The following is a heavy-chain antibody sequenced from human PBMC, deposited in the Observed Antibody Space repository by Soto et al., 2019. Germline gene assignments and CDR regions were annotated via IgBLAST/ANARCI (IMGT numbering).Heavy chain of an antibody. V-gene: IGHV3-21*01. CDR3: ARPVRGVIIGMIDY. CDR1: GFTFSSYS. D-gene: IGHD3-10*01. Sequence: EVQLVESGGGLVKPGGSLRLSCAASGFTFSSYSMNWVRQAPGKGLEWVSSISSSSSYIYYADSVKGRFTISRDNAKNSLYLQMNSLRAEDTAVYYCARPVRGVIIGMIDYWGQGTLVTVSS. J-gene: IGHJ4*02. CDR2: ISSSSSYI.